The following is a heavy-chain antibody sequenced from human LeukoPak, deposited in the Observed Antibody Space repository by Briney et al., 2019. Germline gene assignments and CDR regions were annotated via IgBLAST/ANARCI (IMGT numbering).Heavy chain of an antibody. CDR3: VKLRDYYDSCRQFDY. CDR1: GFTFSSYA. CDR2: ISGSGDST. D-gene: IGHD3-22*01. Sequence: GGSLRLSCAASGFTFSSYAMSWVRQAPGKGLEWVSAISGSGDSTYYADSVKGRFTISRDNSKNTLYLQMNSLRAEDTAVYYCVKLRDYYDSCRQFDYWGQGTLVTVST. V-gene: IGHV3-23*01. J-gene: IGHJ4*02.